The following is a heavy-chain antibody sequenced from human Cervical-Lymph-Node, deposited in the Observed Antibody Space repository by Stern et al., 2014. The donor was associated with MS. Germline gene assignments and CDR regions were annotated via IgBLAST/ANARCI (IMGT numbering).Heavy chain of an antibody. CDR1: GGSISNYY. CDR3: ARGYCTNGVCYSHFDY. Sequence: QVQLQESGPGLVKPSETLSLTCTVSGGSISNYYWGWIRQTPGKGLAWVGHMFYSGSTNYNPSLKSRVTMSVDTSKNQFSLRLTSVTAADTAIYYCARGYCTNGVCYSHFDYWGQGTLVTVSS. D-gene: IGHD2-8*01. V-gene: IGHV4-59*01. CDR2: MFYSGST. J-gene: IGHJ4*02.